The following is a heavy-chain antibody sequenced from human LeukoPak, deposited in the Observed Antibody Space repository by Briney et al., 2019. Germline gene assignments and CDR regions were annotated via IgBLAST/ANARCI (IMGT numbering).Heavy chain of an antibody. V-gene: IGHV3-23*01. CDR3: ARGYCSSASCPKAYYFDY. Sequence: GGSLRLSCAASGFTFSSHAMSWVRQAPGKGLEWVSSISGSGGSTYYADSVKGRFTISRDNAKNTLYLQMNSLRAEDTAVYYCARGYCSSASCPKAYYFDYWGQGTLVTVSS. CDR2: ISGSGGST. CDR1: GFTFSSHA. J-gene: IGHJ4*02. D-gene: IGHD2-2*01.